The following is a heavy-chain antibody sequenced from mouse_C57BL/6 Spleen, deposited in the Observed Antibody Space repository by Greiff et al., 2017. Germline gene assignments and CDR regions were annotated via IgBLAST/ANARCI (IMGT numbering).Heavy chain of an antibody. CDR1: GYAFTNYL. Sequence: HVQLKPSGAELVRPGTSVKVSCKASGYAFTNYLIEWVKQRPGQGLEWIGVINPGSGGTNYNEKFKGKATLTADKSSSTAYMQLSSLTSEDAAVYFCARSNYNYFDYWGQGTTLTVSS. D-gene: IGHD2-5*01. CDR2: INPGSGGT. CDR3: ARSNYNYFDY. J-gene: IGHJ2*01. V-gene: IGHV1-54*01.